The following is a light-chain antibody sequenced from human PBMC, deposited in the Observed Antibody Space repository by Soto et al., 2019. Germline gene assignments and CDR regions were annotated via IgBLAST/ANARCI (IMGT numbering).Light chain of an antibody. V-gene: IGKV1-33*01. CDR2: GAF. CDR3: QHSDHLPL. Sequence: DIQMTQSPLYLSASIGDRVTITFQASHDIGNYLNWYQQKPGKAPNLVIYGAFNLETWVPSRFSGGGSGTDFTFTISSLRPEDIATYYCQHSDHLPLFGPGTKVDIK. CDR1: HDIGNY. J-gene: IGKJ3*01.